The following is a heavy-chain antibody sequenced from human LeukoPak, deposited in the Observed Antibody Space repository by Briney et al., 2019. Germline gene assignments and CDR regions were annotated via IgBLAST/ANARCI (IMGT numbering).Heavy chain of an antibody. CDR1: GYSFTSYW. Sequence: GESPKISCKGSGYSFTSYWIAWVRQMPGKGLEWMGMIYPGDSDSRYGLSFQGQVTISADKSISTAYLRWSSLKASDTAMYYCARHDSSSDYWGQGTLVTVSS. D-gene: IGHD6-6*01. CDR2: IYPGDSDS. V-gene: IGHV5-51*01. J-gene: IGHJ4*02. CDR3: ARHDSSSDY.